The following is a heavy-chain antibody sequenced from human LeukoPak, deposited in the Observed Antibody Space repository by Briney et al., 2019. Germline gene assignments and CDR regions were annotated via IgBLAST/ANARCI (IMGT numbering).Heavy chain of an antibody. CDR2: IYTSGST. V-gene: IGHV4-39*07. CDR3: ARGVAAAGTIWFDP. CDR1: GGSISSSSYY. Sequence: SSETLSLTCTVSGGSISSSSYYWGWIRQPPGKGLEWIGSIYTSGSTNYNPSLKSRVTISVDTSKNQFSLKLSSVTAADTAVYYCARGVAAAGTIWFDPWGQGTLVTVSS. J-gene: IGHJ5*02. D-gene: IGHD6-13*01.